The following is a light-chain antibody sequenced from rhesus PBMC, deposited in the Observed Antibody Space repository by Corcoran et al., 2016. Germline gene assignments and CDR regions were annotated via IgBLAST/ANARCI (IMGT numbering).Light chain of an antibody. J-gene: IGKJ4*01. V-gene: IGKV1-36*02. Sequence: DIQMTQSPSSLSASVGDRVTITCRASQGISDLLSWYQQKPGKAPNRLIYSTSTLESGVPSRFRGSGSGKDFTLTISSLQPEDFAAYYCLQGYSTPFTFGGGTKVELK. CDR2: STS. CDR3: LQGYSTPFT. CDR1: QGISDL.